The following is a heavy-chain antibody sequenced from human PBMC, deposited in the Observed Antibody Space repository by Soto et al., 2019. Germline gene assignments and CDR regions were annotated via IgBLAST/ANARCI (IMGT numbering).Heavy chain of an antibody. V-gene: IGHV1-69*01. J-gene: IGHJ6*02. Sequence: QVQLIQYGAAVKKPGSSVKVSCHTSGDAFSSYAMSWVRQGPGQGLEWMGGIIPMFGTPIYTEKFQGRVTITADETTRAVYMELRSLTSDDSAVYYCARSYSVTTSSYYGMDVWGQGTTIIVS. D-gene: IGHD4-17*01. CDR2: IIPMFGTP. CDR3: ARSYSVTTSSYYGMDV. CDR1: GDAFSSYA.